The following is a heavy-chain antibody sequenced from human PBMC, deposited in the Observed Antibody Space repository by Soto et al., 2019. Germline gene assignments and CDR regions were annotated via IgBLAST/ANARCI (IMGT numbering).Heavy chain of an antibody. D-gene: IGHD6-19*01. J-gene: IGHJ5*02. CDR1: GCTFSSYG. V-gene: IGHV3-33*01. CDR3: ARDRMAGTGWFDP. Sequence: GTLRRPCAASGCTFSSYGMHWVRQAPGKGLEWVAVIWYDGSNKYYADSVKGRFTISRDNSKNTLYLQMNSLRAEDTAVYYCARDRMAGTGWFDPWGQGTPVTVYS. CDR2: IWYDGSNK.